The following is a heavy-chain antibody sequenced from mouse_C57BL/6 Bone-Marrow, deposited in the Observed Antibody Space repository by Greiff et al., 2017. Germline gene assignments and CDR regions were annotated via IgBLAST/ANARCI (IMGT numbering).Heavy chain of an antibody. CDR1: GFTFSDYG. J-gene: IGHJ3*01. CDR2: ISSGSSTI. V-gene: IGHV5-17*01. Sequence: EVKLMESGGGLVKPGGSLKLSCAASGFTFSDYGMHWVRQAPEKGLEWVAYISSGSSTIYYADTVKGRFTISRDNAKNTLFLQMTSLRSEDTAMYYCEGGGFAYWGQGTLVTVSA. CDR3: EGGGFAY.